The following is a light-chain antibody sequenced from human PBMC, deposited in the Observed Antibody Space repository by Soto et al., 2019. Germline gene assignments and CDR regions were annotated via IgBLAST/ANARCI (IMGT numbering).Light chain of an antibody. Sequence: QSALTQPASVSGSPGQSITISRTGTSSDIAIYNFVSWYQQHPGKAPRLMIFQVTNRPSGVSTRFSGSKSGNTASLTISGLQAEDEADYYCSSYPDSTDYVFGTGTKVTVL. CDR3: SSYPDSTDYV. CDR2: QVT. CDR1: SSDIAIYNF. V-gene: IGLV2-14*01. J-gene: IGLJ1*01.